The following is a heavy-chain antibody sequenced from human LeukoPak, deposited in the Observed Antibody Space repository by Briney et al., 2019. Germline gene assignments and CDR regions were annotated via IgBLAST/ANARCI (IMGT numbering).Heavy chain of an antibody. V-gene: IGHV3-7*01. CDR2: IDEHGFKT. CDR3: VRYRDYSYGLDV. J-gene: IGHJ6*02. Sequence: QAGGSLRLSCAASGFIFRSYWMVWVRQAPGKGLEWVASIDEHGFKTYYAASVTGRFTISKDTAKNSLDLQMNSLRAEDTGLYYCVRYRDYSYGLDVWGQGTTVTVSS. D-gene: IGHD1-26*01. CDR1: GFIFRSYW.